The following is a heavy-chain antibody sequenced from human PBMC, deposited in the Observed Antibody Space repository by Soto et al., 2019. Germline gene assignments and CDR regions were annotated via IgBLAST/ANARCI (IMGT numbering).Heavy chain of an antibody. CDR1: GFTFSSYW. D-gene: IGHD3-16*02. CDR2: IKQDGSEK. Sequence: PGGSLRLSCAASGFTFSSYWMSWVRQAPGKGLEWVANIKQDGSEKYYVDFVKGRFTISRDNAKNSLYLQMNSLRAEDTAVYYCAREDYIWGSYRYTPFDFWGQGTLVTVSS. J-gene: IGHJ4*02. CDR3: AREDYIWGSYRYTPFDF. V-gene: IGHV3-7*01.